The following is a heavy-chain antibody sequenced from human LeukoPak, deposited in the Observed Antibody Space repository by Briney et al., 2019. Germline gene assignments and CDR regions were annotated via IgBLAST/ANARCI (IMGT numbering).Heavy chain of an antibody. CDR2: IYHSGST. CDR3: ARVSGQLVSDLDY. J-gene: IGHJ4*02. Sequence: SETLSLTCAVSGGSISSSNWWSWVRQPPGKGLEWIGEIYHSGSTNYNPSLKSRVTISVDTSKNQFSLKLSSVTAADTAVYYCARVSGQLVSDLDYWGQGTLVTVSS. CDR1: GGSISSSNW. D-gene: IGHD6-6*01. V-gene: IGHV4-4*02.